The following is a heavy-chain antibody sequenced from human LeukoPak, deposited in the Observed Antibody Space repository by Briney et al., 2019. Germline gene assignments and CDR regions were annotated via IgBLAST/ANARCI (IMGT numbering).Heavy chain of an antibody. CDR2: IIPILGIA. CDR1: GGTFSSYA. CDR3: ARAERTAAGPSAPFDY. Sequence: SVKVSCKASGGTFSSYAISWVRQAPGQGLEWMGRIIPILGIANYAQKFQGRVTITADKSTSTAYMELSSLRSEDTAVYYCARAERTAAGPSAPFDYGGQGPLATVSS. V-gene: IGHV1-69*04. D-gene: IGHD6-13*01. J-gene: IGHJ4*02.